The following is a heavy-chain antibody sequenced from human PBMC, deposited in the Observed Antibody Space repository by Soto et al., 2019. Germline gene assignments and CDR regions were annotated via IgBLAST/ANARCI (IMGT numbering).Heavy chain of an antibody. V-gene: IGHV1-69*04. CDR3: ARDRRRRVGATTRSTVEPWFDP. D-gene: IGHD1-26*01. CDR1: GGTFSSYT. Sequence: GASVKVSCKASGGTFSSYTISWVRQAPGQGLEWMGRIIPILGIANYAQKFQGRVTITADKSTSTAYMELSSLRSEDTAVYYCARDRRRRVGATTRSTVEPWFDPWGQGTLVTVSS. CDR2: IIPILGIA. J-gene: IGHJ5*02.